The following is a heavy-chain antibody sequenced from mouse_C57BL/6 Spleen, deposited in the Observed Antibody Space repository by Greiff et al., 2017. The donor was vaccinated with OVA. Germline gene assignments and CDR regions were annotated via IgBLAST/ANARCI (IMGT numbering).Heavy chain of an antibody. CDR1: GFTFSSYG. J-gene: IGHJ2*01. CDR3: TRRNYGSSPYYFDY. CDR2: ISSGGSYI. Sequence: EVKLVESGGDLVKPGGSLKLSCAASGFTFSSYGMSWVRQTPDKRLEWVATISSGGSYIYYPDSVKGRFTISRDNARNTLYLQMSSLKSEDTAMYYCTRRNYGSSPYYFDYWGQGTTLTVSS. V-gene: IGHV5-6*02. D-gene: IGHD1-1*01.